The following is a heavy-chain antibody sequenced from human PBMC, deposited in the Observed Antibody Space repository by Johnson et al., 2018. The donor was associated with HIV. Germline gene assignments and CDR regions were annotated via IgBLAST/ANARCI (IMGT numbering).Heavy chain of an antibody. D-gene: IGHD3-9*01. J-gene: IGHJ3*01. CDR1: GFTFDDYG. CDR2: LNWNAGST. Sequence: VQLVESGGGVVQPGRSLRLSCAASGFTFDDYGMIWVRQVPGKGLEWVSGLNWNAGSTGYADSVKGRFTISRDNAKNSLYLQMNSLRAEDTALYYCARDGRDLVTRGSFDVWGQGTVVTVSS. CDR3: ARDGRDLVTRGSFDV. V-gene: IGHV3-20*04.